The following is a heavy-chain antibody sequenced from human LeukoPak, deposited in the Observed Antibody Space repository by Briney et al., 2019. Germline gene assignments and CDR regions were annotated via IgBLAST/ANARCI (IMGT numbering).Heavy chain of an antibody. V-gene: IGHV3-9*01. J-gene: IGHJ4*02. CDR2: ISWNSGSI. Sequence: PGRSLRLSCAASGFTFNDYAMHWVRQAPGKGLEWVSGISWNSGSIGYADSVKGRFTISRDNAKNSLYLQMNSLRAEDTAVYYCARGSNWGSRVYYFDYWGQGTLVTVSS. CDR1: GFTFNDYA. D-gene: IGHD7-27*01. CDR3: ARGSNWGSRVYYFDY.